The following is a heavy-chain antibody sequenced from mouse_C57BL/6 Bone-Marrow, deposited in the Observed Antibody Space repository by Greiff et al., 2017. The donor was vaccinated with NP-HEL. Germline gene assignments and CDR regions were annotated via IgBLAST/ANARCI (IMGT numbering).Heavy chain of an antibody. V-gene: IGHV1-61*01. CDR2: IYPSDSET. CDR1: GYTFTSYW. CDR3: AREDGNYPFAY. J-gene: IGHJ3*01. D-gene: IGHD2-1*01. Sequence: QVQLQQPGAELVRPGSSVKLSCKASGYTFTSYWMDWVKQRPGQGLEWIGNIYPSDSETHYNQKFKDKATLTVDKSSSTAYMQLSSLTSEDSAVYYCAREDGNYPFAYWGQGTLVTVSA.